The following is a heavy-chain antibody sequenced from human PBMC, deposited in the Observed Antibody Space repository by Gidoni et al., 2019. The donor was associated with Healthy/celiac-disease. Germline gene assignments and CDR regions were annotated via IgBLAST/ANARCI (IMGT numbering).Heavy chain of an antibody. CDR1: GFTFSGSA. V-gene: IGHV3-73*02. J-gene: IGHJ3*02. Sequence: EVQLVESGGGLVQPGGSLKLSCAASGFTFSGSAMHWVRQASGKGLEWVGRIRSKANSYATAYAASVKGRFTISRDDSKNTAYLQMNSLKTEDTAVYYCTNEYDSSWYSGGAFDIWGQGTMVTVSS. CDR3: TNEYDSSWYSGGAFDI. D-gene: IGHD6-13*01. CDR2: IRSKANSYAT.